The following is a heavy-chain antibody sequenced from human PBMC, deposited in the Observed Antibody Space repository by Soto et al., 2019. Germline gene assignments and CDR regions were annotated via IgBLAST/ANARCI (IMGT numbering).Heavy chain of an antibody. Sequence: QVQLQESGPGLVKPSETLSLTCTVSGGSISSYYWSWIRQPPGKGLEWIGYIYYSGSTNYNPSLKSRVTRSVDTSKNQFSLKLSSVTAADTAVYYCASQEVYYGSGSYSAIDYWGQGTLVTVSS. CDR2: IYYSGST. J-gene: IGHJ4*02. D-gene: IGHD3-10*01. V-gene: IGHV4-59*01. CDR3: ASQEVYYGSGSYSAIDY. CDR1: GGSISSYY.